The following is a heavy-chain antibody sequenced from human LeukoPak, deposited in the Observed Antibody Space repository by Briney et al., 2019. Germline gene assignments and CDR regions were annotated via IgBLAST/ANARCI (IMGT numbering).Heavy chain of an antibody. CDR1: GGSFSGYY. Sequence: ASETLSLTCAVYGGSFSGYYWSWIRQPPGKGLEWIGEINHSGSTNYNPSLKSRVTISVDTSKNQFSLKLSSVTAADTAVYYCARGRGLRYYYYMDVWGKGTTVTVSS. CDR3: ARGRGLRYYYYMDV. CDR2: INHSGST. V-gene: IGHV4-34*01. J-gene: IGHJ6*03.